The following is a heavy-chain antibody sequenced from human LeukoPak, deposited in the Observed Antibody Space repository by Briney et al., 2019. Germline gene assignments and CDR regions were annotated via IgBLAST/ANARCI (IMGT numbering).Heavy chain of an antibody. CDR2: ISAYNGNT. CDR3: ARASNYYDSSGYLYYFDY. D-gene: IGHD3-22*01. V-gene: IGHV1-18*01. Sequence: ASVKVSCKASGYTFTSYGISWVRQAPGQGLEWMGWISAYNGNTNYAQKLQGRVTMTTDTSTSTAYMELRGLRSDDTAVYYCARASNYYDSSGYLYYFDYWGQGTLVTVSS. J-gene: IGHJ4*02. CDR1: GYTFTSYG.